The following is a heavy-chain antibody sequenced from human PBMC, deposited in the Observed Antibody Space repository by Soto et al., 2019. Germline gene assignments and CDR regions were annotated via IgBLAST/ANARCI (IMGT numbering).Heavy chain of an antibody. CDR2: IKPNNGDT. D-gene: IGHD6-19*01. CDR3: ARNPLMQWLVEDAFDF. J-gene: IGHJ3*01. CDR1: GYTFTNCY. V-gene: IGHV1-2*02. Sequence: QVQLVQSGAEVKKPGTSMKVSCKASGYTFTNCYIHWVRQAPGQGLEWMGWIKPNNGDTNYAQKFRGRVTMTRYTSVSTAYMELSGLQSDDTAVYYCARNPLMQWLVEDAFDFWGQGTLVTVSS.